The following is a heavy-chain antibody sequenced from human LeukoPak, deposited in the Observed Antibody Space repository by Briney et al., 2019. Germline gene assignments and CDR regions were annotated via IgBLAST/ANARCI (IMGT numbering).Heavy chain of an antibody. CDR2: FDPEDGET. J-gene: IGHJ4*02. D-gene: IGHD1-26*01. CDR1: GYTLTELS. Sequence: ASVKVSCKVSGYTLTELSMHWVRQAPGKGLEWMGGFDPEDGETIYAQKFQGRVTMTEDTSTDTACMELSSLRSEDTAVYYCATDRDEEWELLLDYWGQGTLVTVSS. V-gene: IGHV1-24*01. CDR3: ATDRDEEWELLLDY.